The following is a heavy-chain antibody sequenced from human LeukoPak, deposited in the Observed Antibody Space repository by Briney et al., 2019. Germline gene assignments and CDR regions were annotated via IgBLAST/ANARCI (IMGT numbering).Heavy chain of an antibody. J-gene: IGHJ5*02. V-gene: IGHV4-39*07. D-gene: IGHD2-2*02. Sequence: SETLSLTCTVSGGSISSSSYYWGWIRQPPGKGLEWIGSIYYSGSTYYNPSLKSRVTMSVDTSKNQFSLKLSSVTAADTAVYYCARDACSSTSCYIRFDPWGQGTLVTVSS. CDR2: IYYSGST. CDR1: GGSISSSSYY. CDR3: ARDACSSTSCYIRFDP.